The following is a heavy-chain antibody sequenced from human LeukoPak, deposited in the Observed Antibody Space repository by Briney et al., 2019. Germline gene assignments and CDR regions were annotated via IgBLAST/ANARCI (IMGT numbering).Heavy chain of an antibody. V-gene: IGHV1-8*01. Sequence: ASVTVSRKASGYTFTSYDINWVRQATGQGLEWMGWMNPNSGNTGYAQKLQGRVTMTTDTSTSTAYMELRSLRSDDTAVYYCARGVVSGWVVVMTYFDYWGQGTLVTVSS. CDR2: MNPNSGNT. CDR3: ARGVVSGWVVVMTYFDY. J-gene: IGHJ4*02. D-gene: IGHD3-22*01. CDR1: GYTFTSYD.